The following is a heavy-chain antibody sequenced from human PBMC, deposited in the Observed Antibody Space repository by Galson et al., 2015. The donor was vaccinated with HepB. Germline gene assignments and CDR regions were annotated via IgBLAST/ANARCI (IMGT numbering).Heavy chain of an antibody. CDR1: GFSLSTSGMC. CDR3: ARMGLTIFGVGHCYGMDV. V-gene: IGHV2-70*11. CDR2: IDWDDDK. Sequence: PALVKPTQTLTLTCTFSGFSLSTSGMCVSWIRQPPGKALEWLARIDWDDDKYYSTSLKTRLTISKDTSKNQVVLTMTNMDPVDTATYYCARMGLTIFGVGHCYGMDVWGQGTTVTVSS. D-gene: IGHD3-3*01. J-gene: IGHJ6*02.